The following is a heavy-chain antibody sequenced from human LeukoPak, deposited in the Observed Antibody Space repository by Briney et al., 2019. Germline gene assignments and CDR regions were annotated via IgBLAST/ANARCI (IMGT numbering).Heavy chain of an antibody. V-gene: IGHV2-70*04. Sequence: SGPTLVNPTQTLTLTCTFSGFSLSTSGMRVSWIRQPPGKALEWFARIDWDDDKFYSTSLKTRLTISKDTSKNQVVLTMTNMDPVDTATYYCAREGVTPLGWFDPWGQGTLVTVSS. D-gene: IGHD3-10*01. CDR3: AREGVTPLGWFDP. J-gene: IGHJ5*02. CDR1: GFSLSTSGMR. CDR2: IDWDDDK.